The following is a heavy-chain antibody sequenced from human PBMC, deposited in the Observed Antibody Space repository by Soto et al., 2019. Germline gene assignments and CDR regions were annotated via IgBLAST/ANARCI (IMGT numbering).Heavy chain of an antibody. CDR3: ARETDYGKHGGWFDP. V-gene: IGHV1-18*01. J-gene: IGHJ5*02. CDR2: ISAYNGNT. CDR1: GYTFTSYG. Sequence: ASVKVSCKASGYTFTSYGISWVRQAPGQGLEWMGWISAYNGNTNYAQKLQGRVTITTDTSTSTAYMELRSLRSDDTAVYYCARETDYGKHGGWFDPWGQGTLVTVSS. D-gene: IGHD4-17*01.